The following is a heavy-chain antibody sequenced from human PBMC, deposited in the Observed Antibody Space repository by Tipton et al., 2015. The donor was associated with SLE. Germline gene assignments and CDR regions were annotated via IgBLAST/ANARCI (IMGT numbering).Heavy chain of an antibody. V-gene: IGHV4-4*09. J-gene: IGHJ4*02. Sequence: TLSLTCSVSGGSISNYYWSWIRQPPGKALEWIGYIYTSGSTNYNPSLKSRVTISVDTSKNQFSLKLNSVTAADTAVYYCARVRAGSVWCQAFDYWGQGTLVTVSS. D-gene: IGHD6-19*01. CDR2: IYTSGST. CDR1: GGSISNYY. CDR3: ARVRAGSVWCQAFDY.